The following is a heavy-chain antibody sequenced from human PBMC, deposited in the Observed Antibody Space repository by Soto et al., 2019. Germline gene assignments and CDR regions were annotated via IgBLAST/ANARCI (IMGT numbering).Heavy chain of an antibody. Sequence: PGGSLRLSCAASGFTFSSYWMSWVRQAPGKGLEWVANIKQDGSEKYYVDSVKGRFTISRDNAKNSLYLQMNSLRAEDTAVYYCARHGYSGYNYYYGMDVWGQGTTVTVSS. D-gene: IGHD5-12*01. V-gene: IGHV3-7*05. CDR2: IKQDGSEK. J-gene: IGHJ6*02. CDR1: GFTFSSYW. CDR3: ARHGYSGYNYYYGMDV.